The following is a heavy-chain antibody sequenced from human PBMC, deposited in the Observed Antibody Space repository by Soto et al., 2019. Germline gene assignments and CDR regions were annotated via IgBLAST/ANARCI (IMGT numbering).Heavy chain of an antibody. CDR1: GYSFTSYW. CDR2: IDPSDSYT. D-gene: IGHD3-3*01. CDR3: ARMIYYDFWSGYPYYYGMDV. J-gene: IGHJ6*02. Sequence: GESLKISCKGSGYSFTSYWISWVRQMPGKGLEWMGRIDPSDSYTNYSPSFQGHVTISADKSISTAHLQWSSLKASDTAMYYCARMIYYDFWSGYPYYYGMDVWGQGTTVTVSS. V-gene: IGHV5-10-1*01.